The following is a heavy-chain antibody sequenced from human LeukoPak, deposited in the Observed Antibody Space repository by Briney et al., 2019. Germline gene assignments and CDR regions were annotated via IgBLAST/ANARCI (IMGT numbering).Heavy chain of an antibody. V-gene: IGHV3-30*18. D-gene: IGHD1-26*01. CDR2: ISYDGSNK. CDR3: AKKWELLVDAAFDI. Sequence: GGSLRLSCAASGFTFSSYGIHWVRQAPGKGLEWVAVISYDGSNKYYADSVKGRFTISRDNSKNTLYQQMNSLRAEDTAVYYCAKKWELLVDAAFDIWGQGTMVTVSS. CDR1: GFTFSSYG. J-gene: IGHJ3*02.